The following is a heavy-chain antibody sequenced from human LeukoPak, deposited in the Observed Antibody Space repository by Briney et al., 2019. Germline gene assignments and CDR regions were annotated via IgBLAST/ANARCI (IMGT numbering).Heavy chain of an antibody. J-gene: IGHJ4*02. V-gene: IGHV1-46*01. Sequence: GASVKVSCKASGYTFTGYYMHWVRQAPGQGLEWMGIINPSGGSTSYAQKFQGRVTMTTDTSTTTVYMELSSLRSEDTAVYYCARDHGQWVVRISPDYWGQGTLVTVSS. CDR1: GYTFTGYY. D-gene: IGHD6-19*01. CDR2: INPSGGST. CDR3: ARDHGQWVVRISPDY.